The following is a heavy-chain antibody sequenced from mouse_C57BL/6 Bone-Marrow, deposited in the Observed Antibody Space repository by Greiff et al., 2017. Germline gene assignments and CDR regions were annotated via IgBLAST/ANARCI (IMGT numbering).Heavy chain of an antibody. J-gene: IGHJ3*01. V-gene: IGHV1-80*01. CDR2: IYPGDGDT. Sequence: VQLVESGAELVKPGASVKISCKASGYAFSSFWMHWVTQRPGKGFEWFGQIYPGDGDTNYYGKFKGEATLTADKTSSTADMQLSSLTSEDSAVYFCASRHYYALFSFWGRGTLVTVSA. CDR3: ASRHYYALFSF. CDR1: GYAFSSFW. D-gene: IGHD2-1*01.